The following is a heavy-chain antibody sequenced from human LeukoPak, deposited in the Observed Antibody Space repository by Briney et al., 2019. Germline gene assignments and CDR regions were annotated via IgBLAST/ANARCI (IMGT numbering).Heavy chain of an antibody. CDR2: ISSGGTTI. CDR1: EFTFSDYY. V-gene: IGHV3-11*04. CDR3: ARGYCIGPSCHSSYFDY. Sequence: GGSLRLSCAAYEFTFSDYYMSWIRQAPGKGLECVSYISSGGTTIYYADSVKGRFTISRDNTKNSLFLQMNSLRAEDTAVYYCARGYCIGPSCHSSYFDYWGQGTLVTVSS. D-gene: IGHD2-15*01. J-gene: IGHJ4*02.